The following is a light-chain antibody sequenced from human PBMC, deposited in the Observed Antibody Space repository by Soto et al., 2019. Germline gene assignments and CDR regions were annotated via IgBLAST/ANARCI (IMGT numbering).Light chain of an antibody. Sequence: ENVLTQSPGTLSLSPGERATLSCRASQSVSSSYLAWYQQKPGQAPRLLIYEASSRATGIPDRFSGSGSGTDFTLTISRLEPEDFAVYFCQQYGSSPRTFGQGTKVEIK. J-gene: IGKJ1*01. CDR3: QQYGSSPRT. CDR1: QSVSSSY. V-gene: IGKV3-20*01. CDR2: EAS.